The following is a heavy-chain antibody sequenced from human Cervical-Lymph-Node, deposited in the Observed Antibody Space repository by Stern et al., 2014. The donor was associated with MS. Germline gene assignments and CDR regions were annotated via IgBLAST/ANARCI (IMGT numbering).Heavy chain of an antibody. CDR1: GFTVSRNY. J-gene: IGHJ4*02. Sequence: EVQLVKSGGGLIQPGGSLRLSCAASGFTVSRNYMSWVRQAPGKGLEWVSVIYSGGSTSYADSVKGRFTISRDNSKNTLYLQMNSLTAEDTAVYYCARSPGYSSSWCLDYWGQGTLVTVSS. CDR2: IYSGGST. D-gene: IGHD6-13*01. CDR3: ARSPGYSSSWCLDY. V-gene: IGHV3-53*01.